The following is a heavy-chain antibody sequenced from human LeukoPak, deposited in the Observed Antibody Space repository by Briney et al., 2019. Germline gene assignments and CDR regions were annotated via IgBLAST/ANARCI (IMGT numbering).Heavy chain of an antibody. CDR3: ARRFDY. Sequence: PGGSLRLSCAASGFSFSTYSMNWVRQAPGKGLEWLSYIDSDTPTIYYAASVKGRFTISRDSAKNSLYLQMNSLRAEDTAAYYCARRFDYWGQGTLVTVSS. CDR2: IDSDTPTI. V-gene: IGHV3-48*01. CDR1: GFSFSTYS. J-gene: IGHJ4*02.